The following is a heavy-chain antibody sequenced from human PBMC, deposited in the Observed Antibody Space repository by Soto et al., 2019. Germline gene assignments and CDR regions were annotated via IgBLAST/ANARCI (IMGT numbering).Heavy chain of an antibody. Sequence: SETLSLTCTLSGGSVRAPDWWNWVRQSPDKGLEWIAEVHISGNSNYNPSLRSRVSVSIDSSKNQFYLNLNSVTAADKAIYYCARVRQGCSANNCYFDPWGQGTQVTVSS. V-gene: IGHV4-4*02. CDR2: VHISGNS. J-gene: IGHJ5*01. D-gene: IGHD1-1*01. CDR1: GGSVRAPDW. CDR3: ARVRQGCSANNCYFDP.